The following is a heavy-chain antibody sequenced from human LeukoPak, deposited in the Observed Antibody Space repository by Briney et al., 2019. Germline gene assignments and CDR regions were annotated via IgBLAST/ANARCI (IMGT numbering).Heavy chain of an antibody. CDR2: IYHSGST. Sequence: SQTLSLTCTVSGGSISSGGYYWSWIRQPPGKGLEWIGYIYHSGSTYYNPSLKSRVTISVDRSKNQFSLKLSSVTAADTAVYYCARLRFLEWLENGPFDYWGQGTLVTVSS. J-gene: IGHJ4*02. CDR1: GGSISSGGYY. CDR3: ARLRFLEWLENGPFDY. D-gene: IGHD3-3*01. V-gene: IGHV4-30-2*01.